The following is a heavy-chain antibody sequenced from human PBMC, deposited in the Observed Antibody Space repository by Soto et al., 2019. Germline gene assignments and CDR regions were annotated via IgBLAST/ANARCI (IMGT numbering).Heavy chain of an antibody. V-gene: IGHV4-61*05. CDR1: GGSISSSSYY. CDR3: ARVQDY. CDR2: IYYGGTT. Sequence: SETLSLTCTVSGGSISSSSYYWGWIRQPPGKGLEWIGYIYYGGTTTNNPSLNSRVAISIDTSKNQFSLTLSSVTAADTAVYYCARVQDYWGQGILVTVSS. D-gene: IGHD1-1*01. J-gene: IGHJ4*02.